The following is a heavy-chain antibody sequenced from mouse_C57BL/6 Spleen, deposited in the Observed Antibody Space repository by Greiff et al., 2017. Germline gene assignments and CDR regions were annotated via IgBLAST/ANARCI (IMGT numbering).Heavy chain of an antibody. Sequence: QVQLQQPGAELVMPGASVKLSCKASGYTFTSYWMHWVKQRPGQGLEWIGEIDPSDSYTNYNQKFKGKSTLTVDKSSSTAYMQLSSLTSEDSAVDYCARLDYYGSSPFDVCGTGTTVTVSS. V-gene: IGHV1-69*01. CDR1: GYTFTSYW. D-gene: IGHD1-1*01. CDR2: IDPSDSYT. CDR3: ARLDYYGSSPFDV. J-gene: IGHJ1*03.